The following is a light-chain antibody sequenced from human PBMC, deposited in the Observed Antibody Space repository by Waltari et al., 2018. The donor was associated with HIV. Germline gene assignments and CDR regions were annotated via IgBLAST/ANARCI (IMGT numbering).Light chain of an antibody. V-gene: IGLV2-23*02. CDR1: SSDVGGYNL. Sequence: QSALTQPASVSGSPGQSITISCTGTSSDVGGYNLVSWYQQHPGKAPKLMIYEVSKRPSGVSNRCSGSKSGNTASLTSSGLQAEDEADYYCCAYAGSTTYVIFGGGTKLTVL. CDR2: EVS. CDR3: CAYAGSTTYVI. J-gene: IGLJ2*01.